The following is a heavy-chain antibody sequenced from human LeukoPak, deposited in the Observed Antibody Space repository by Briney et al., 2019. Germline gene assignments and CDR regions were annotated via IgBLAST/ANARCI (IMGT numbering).Heavy chain of an antibody. CDR1: GFTFSSYG. CDR3: ARDGYSSSFYFDY. Sequence: GGSLRLSCAASGFTFSSYGMHWVRQAPGKGLVWVSRINSDGSRTTYADSVKGRFTISRGNAKNTLYLQMNSLRAEDTAVYYCARDGYSSSFYFDYWGQGTLVTVSS. D-gene: IGHD6-6*01. CDR2: INSDGSRT. J-gene: IGHJ4*02. V-gene: IGHV3-74*01.